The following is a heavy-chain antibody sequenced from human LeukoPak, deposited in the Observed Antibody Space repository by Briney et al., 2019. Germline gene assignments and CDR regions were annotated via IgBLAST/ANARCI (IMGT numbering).Heavy chain of an antibody. CDR3: ARKFLGSRGYYFDY. Sequence: PGGSLRLSCAASGYTFTSYDINWVRQATGQGLEWMGWMNPNTGNTGYAQKFQGRVTMTRDTSISTAYMELSSLRSDDTAVYYCARKFLGSRGYYFDYWGQGTLVTVSS. D-gene: IGHD3-10*01. V-gene: IGHV1-8*01. CDR1: GYTFTSYD. J-gene: IGHJ4*02. CDR2: MNPNTGNT.